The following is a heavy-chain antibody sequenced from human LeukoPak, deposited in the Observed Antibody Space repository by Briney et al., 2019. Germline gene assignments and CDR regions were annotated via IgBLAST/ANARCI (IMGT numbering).Heavy chain of an antibody. CDR1: GGSISSGGYY. D-gene: IGHD6-13*01. CDR2: IYYSGST. V-gene: IGHV4-39*07. J-gene: IGHJ4*02. CDR3: ARGDSSSWYTKATYFDY. Sequence: PSETLSLTCTVSGGSISSGGYYWGWIRQPPGKGLEWIGSIYYSGSTYYNPSLKSRVTISVDTSKNQFSLKLSSVTAADTAVYYCARGDSSSWYTKATYFDYWGQGTLVTVSS.